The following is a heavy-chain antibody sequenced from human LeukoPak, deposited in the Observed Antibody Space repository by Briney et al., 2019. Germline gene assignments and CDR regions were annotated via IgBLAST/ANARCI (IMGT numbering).Heavy chain of an antibody. CDR2: IYAGDSDN. J-gene: IGHJ4*02. D-gene: IGHD6-19*01. CDR1: GYSFTSYW. V-gene: IGHV5-51*01. CDR3: ARSDSGWYGWYFDY. Sequence: GEPLEISWKGSGYSFTSYWIAWVRQIPGKGREWIGIIYAGDSDNRYRPSFQGQVTISADKFNSTAYLQWSSLKASDTTMYYCARSDSGWYGWYFDYWGQGTLVTVSS.